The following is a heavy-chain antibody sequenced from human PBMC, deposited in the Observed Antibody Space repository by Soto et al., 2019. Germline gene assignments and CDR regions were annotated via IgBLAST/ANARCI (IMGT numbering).Heavy chain of an antibody. Sequence: QVQLVQSGAEVKKPGSSVKVSCKASGGTFSSYAISWVRQAPGQGLEWMGGIIPIFGTANYAQKFQGRVTITADESTSTAYMELSSLRSEDTAVYYCAMGYYDSSGSFLYYYYYGMDVWGQGTTVTVSS. D-gene: IGHD3-22*01. CDR2: IIPIFGTA. CDR3: AMGYYDSSGSFLYYYYYGMDV. J-gene: IGHJ6*02. V-gene: IGHV1-69*01. CDR1: GGTFSSYA.